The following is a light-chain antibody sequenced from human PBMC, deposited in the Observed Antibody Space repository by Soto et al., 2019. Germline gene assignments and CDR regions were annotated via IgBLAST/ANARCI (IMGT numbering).Light chain of an antibody. Sequence: DTQMTQSPSTLSASVGDRVTITCRASQSIGSWLAWYQQKPGKAPKLLIYKTSILENGVPSRFSGSGSGTEFTLTISSLQPDDFATYYCLQYETYWTFGQGTKVDIK. CDR2: KTS. J-gene: IGKJ1*01. CDR1: QSIGSW. V-gene: IGKV1-5*03. CDR3: LQYETYWT.